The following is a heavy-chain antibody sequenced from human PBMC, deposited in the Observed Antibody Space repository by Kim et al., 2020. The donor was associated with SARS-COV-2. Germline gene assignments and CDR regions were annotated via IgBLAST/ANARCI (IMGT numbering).Heavy chain of an antibody. V-gene: IGHV4-39*01. CDR1: GGSISSSSYY. CDR2: IYYSGST. Sequence: SETLSLTCTVSGGSISSSSYYWGWIRQPPGKGLEWIGSIYYSGSTYYNPSLKSRVTISVDTSKNQFSLKLSSVTAADTAVYYCARLGTHTYYFDYWGQGTLVTVSS. CDR3: ARLGTHTYYFDY. J-gene: IGHJ4*02. D-gene: IGHD2-2*02.